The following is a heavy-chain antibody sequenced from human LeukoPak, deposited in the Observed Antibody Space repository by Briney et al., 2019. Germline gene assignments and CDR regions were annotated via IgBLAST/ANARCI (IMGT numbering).Heavy chain of an antibody. J-gene: IGHJ4*02. D-gene: IGHD1-26*01. Sequence: GGSLRLSCLTSGFTLSTNAMSWVRQAPGKGLEWISGISGSGASTYYADSVKGRFTISRDDSRNTLYLQMNSLRGDNTAVYYCAKDVGKWESLHFFDYWGQGTLVTVSS. CDR3: AKDVGKWESLHFFDY. CDR2: ISGSGAST. CDR1: GFTLSTNA. V-gene: IGHV3-23*01.